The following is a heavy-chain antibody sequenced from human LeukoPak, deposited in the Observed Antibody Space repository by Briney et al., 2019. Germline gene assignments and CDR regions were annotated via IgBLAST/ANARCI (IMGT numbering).Heavy chain of an antibody. J-gene: IGHJ4*02. CDR3: ASGQGYSV. Sequence: GGSLRLSCAAPGFTFSSYWMHWVRQAPGKGLGWVSRINSDGSSTSYADSVKGRFTISRDNAKNTLYLQMNSLRAEDTAVYYCASGQGYSVWGQGTLVTVSS. V-gene: IGHV3-74*01. CDR1: GFTFSSYW. CDR2: INSDGSST. D-gene: IGHD4-23*01.